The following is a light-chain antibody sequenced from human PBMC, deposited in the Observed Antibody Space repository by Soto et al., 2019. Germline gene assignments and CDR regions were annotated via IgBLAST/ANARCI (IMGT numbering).Light chain of an antibody. CDR2: DVS. CDR3: SSYTFSNTLV. V-gene: IGLV2-14*01. J-gene: IGLJ2*01. Sequence: QSALTQSASVSGSPGQSITISCTGTSSDVGGYSYVSWYQQHPHKAPKLIIYDVSTRPSGVSSRFSGSKSGNTASLTISGLQAEDEADYYCSSYTFSNTLVFGGGTKLTVL. CDR1: SSDVGGYSY.